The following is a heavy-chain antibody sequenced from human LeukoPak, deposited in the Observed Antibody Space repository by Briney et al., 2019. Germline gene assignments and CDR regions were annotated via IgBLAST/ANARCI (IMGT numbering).Heavy chain of an antibody. CDR1: GYTFTDYY. CDR3: AGGDYLGGNY. J-gene: IGHJ4*02. D-gene: IGHD4-17*01. V-gene: IGHV1-69-2*01. Sequence: ASVKISCKVSGYTFTDYYMHWVQQAPGKGLELMGLVDPEDGETIYAEKFQGRVTITADTSTDTAYMELSSLRSEDTAVYYCAGGDYLGGNYWGQGTLVTVSS. CDR2: VDPEDGET.